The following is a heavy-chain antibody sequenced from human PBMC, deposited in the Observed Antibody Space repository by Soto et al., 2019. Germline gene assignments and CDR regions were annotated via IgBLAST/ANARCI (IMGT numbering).Heavy chain of an antibody. J-gene: IGHJ4*02. CDR1: GYTFTGYY. Sequence: ASVKVSCKASGYTFTGYYMHWVRQAPGQGLEWMGWINPNSGGTNYAQKFQGRVTMTRDTSISTAYMELSRLRSDDTAVYYCARDRVWYDSSGYYHGGDFDYWGQGALVTVSS. V-gene: IGHV1-2*02. CDR2: INPNSGGT. D-gene: IGHD3-22*01. CDR3: ARDRVWYDSSGYYHGGDFDY.